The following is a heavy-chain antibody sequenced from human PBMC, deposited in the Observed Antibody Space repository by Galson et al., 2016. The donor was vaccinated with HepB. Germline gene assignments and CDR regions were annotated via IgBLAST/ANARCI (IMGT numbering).Heavy chain of an antibody. J-gene: IGHJ4*02. CDR3: AKDVFTSGWPNVFDS. V-gene: IGHV3-23*01. CDR2: ITGSGGVT. D-gene: IGHD6-19*01. Sequence: SLRLSCAASGFTFGDHAMTWVRQSPGKGLEWVSAITGSGGVTYYADSVRGRFTISRDNPKNLVYLQMNSLRADDTATYYCAKDVFTSGWPNVFDSWGQGTLVAVSS. CDR1: GFTFGDHA.